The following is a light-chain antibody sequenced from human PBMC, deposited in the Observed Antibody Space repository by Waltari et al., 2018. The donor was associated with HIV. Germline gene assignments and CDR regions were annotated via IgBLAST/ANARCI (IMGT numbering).Light chain of an antibody. V-gene: IGKV1-33*01. CDR3: QQYDNLPRFT. Sequence: IQMTQSPSALSASVGDRITITCQASPDIGNYLNWYQQKPGKAPKLLIYDASNFETGVPSRFSGIGSGTDFAFTSSRLQPEDIATYYCQQYDNLPRFTFGPGTKVDIK. CDR1: PDIGNY. J-gene: IGKJ3*01. CDR2: DAS.